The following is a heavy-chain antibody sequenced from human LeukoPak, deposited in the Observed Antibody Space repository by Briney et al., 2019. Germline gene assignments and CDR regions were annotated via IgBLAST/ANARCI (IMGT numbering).Heavy chain of an antibody. J-gene: IGHJ4*02. Sequence: ASVKVSCKASGYTFTSYYMHWVRQAPGQGLEWMGIINPSGGSTSYAQKFQGRVTMTRDMSTSTVYMELSSLRSEDTAVYYCARGLSGYSYGLFPFDYWGQGTLVTVSS. CDR3: ARGLSGYSYGLFPFDY. CDR2: INPSGGST. D-gene: IGHD5-18*01. CDR1: GYTFTSYY. V-gene: IGHV1-46*01.